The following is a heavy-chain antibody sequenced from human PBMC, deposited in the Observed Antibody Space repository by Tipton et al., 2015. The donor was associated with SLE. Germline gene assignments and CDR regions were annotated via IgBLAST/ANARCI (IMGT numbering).Heavy chain of an antibody. D-gene: IGHD1-26*01. J-gene: IGHJ4*02. CDR3: AAGRELPVNY. V-gene: IGHV4-39*01. CDR2: IYYSGST. CDR1: GGSISSSSYY. Sequence: TLSLTCTVSGGSISSSSYYWGWIRQPPGKGLEWIGSIYYSGSTYYNPSLKSRVTISVDTSKNQFSLKLSYVTAADTAVYYCAAGRELPVNYWGQGTLVTVSS.